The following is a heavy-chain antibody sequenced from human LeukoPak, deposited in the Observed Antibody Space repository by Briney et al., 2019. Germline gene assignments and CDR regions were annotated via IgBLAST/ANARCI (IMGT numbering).Heavy chain of an antibody. CDR3: ARTSLTSTEYFQH. CDR2: ISSSSSYI. J-gene: IGHJ1*01. Sequence: PGGSLRLSCAASGFTFSSYSMNWVRQAPGKGLEWVSSISSSSSYIYYADSVKGRFTISRDNAKNSLYLQMNSLRAEDTAVYYCARTSLTSTEYFQHWGQGTLVTVSS. V-gene: IGHV3-21*01. CDR1: GFTFSSYS.